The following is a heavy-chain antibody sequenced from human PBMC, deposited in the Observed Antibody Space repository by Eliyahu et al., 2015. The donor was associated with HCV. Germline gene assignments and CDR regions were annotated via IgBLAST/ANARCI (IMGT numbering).Heavy chain of an antibody. V-gene: IGHV5-51*01. D-gene: IGHD5-12*01. Sequence: EVQLVQSGAEVKKSXESLKISCKGSRNSFTSDWIAWVRQMPGKGLEWVGMIHPRDSETRYSPSFQGQVTISSDKSISTTFLQWSSLKASDTAIYYCARHSRGNDYLESWGQGTLVTVSS. CDR3: ARHSRGNDYLES. CDR1: RNSFTSDW. CDR2: IHPRDSET. J-gene: IGHJ5*02.